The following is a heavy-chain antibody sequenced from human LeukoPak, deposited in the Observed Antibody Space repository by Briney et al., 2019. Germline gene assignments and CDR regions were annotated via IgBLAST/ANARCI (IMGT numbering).Heavy chain of an antibody. Sequence: SETLSLTCTVSGGSISSYYWSWIRQPPGKGLEWIGYIYYSGSTNYNPSLKSRVTISVDTSKNQFSLKLSSVTAADTAVYNCARAEMAIGVSGKGTTVTVSS. CDR3: ARAEMAIGV. V-gene: IGHV4-59*01. CDR1: GGSISSYY. J-gene: IGHJ6*04. D-gene: IGHD5-24*01. CDR2: IYYSGST.